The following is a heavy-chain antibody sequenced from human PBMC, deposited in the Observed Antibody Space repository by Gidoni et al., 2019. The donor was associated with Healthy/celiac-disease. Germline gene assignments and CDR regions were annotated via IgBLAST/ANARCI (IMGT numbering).Heavy chain of an antibody. D-gene: IGHD1-26*01. J-gene: IGHJ4*02. CDR2: ISSSSSYI. CDR1: GFTFSSYS. CDR3: ARGQNSGSYYFFFDY. Sequence: EVQLVESGGGLVKPGGSLRRSCAASGFTFSSYSMNWVRPAPGKGLEWVSSISSSSSYIYYADSVKGRFTISRDNAKNSLYLQMNSLRAEDTAVYYCARGQNSGSYYFFFDYWGQGTLVTVSS. V-gene: IGHV3-21*01.